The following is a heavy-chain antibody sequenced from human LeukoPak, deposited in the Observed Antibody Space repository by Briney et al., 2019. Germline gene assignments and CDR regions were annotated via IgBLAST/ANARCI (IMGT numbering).Heavy chain of an antibody. CDR1: GYTFTSYG. D-gene: IGHD1-26*01. V-gene: IGHV1-18*01. J-gene: IGHJ4*02. CDR2: ISAYNGNT. Sequence: ASVKVSCKASGYTFTSYGISWVRQAPGQGLEWMGWISAYNGNTNYAQKLQGRVTMTTDTSTSTAYMELRSLRSDDTAVYYCARDARWEPKFYFDYWGQGTLVTVSS. CDR3: ARDARWEPKFYFDY.